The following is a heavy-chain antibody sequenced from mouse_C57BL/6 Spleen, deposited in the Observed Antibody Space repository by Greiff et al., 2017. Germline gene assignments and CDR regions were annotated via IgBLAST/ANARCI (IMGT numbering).Heavy chain of an antibody. CDR2: IYPGSGST. Sequence: QVQLQQPGAELVKPGASVKMSCKASGYTFTSYWITWVKQRPGQGLEWIGDIYPGSGSTNYNEKFKGKATLTVDTSSSTAYMQLSSLTSEGSAVYYGARWGDYDGYVDYWGQGTTRTVS. CDR1: GYTFTSYW. D-gene: IGHD2-4*01. V-gene: IGHV1-55*01. J-gene: IGHJ2*01. CDR3: ARWGDYDGYVDY.